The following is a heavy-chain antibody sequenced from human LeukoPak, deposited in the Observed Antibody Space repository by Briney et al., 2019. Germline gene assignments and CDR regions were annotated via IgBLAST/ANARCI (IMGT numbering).Heavy chain of an antibody. J-gene: IGHJ4*02. CDR2: IIPIFGTA. Sequence: AAVKVSCTASGGTFSSYAISWVRQAHGPGLEWMGGIIPIFGTANYAQKFQGRVTITADESTSTAYMELSSLRSEDTAVYYCARGLTYDFWSGYYYWGQGTLVTVSS. V-gene: IGHV1-69*13. CDR3: ARGLTYDFWSGYYY. D-gene: IGHD3-3*01. CDR1: GGTFSSYA.